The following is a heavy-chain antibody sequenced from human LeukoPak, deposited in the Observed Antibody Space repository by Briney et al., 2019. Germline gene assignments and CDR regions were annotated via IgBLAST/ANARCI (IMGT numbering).Heavy chain of an antibody. J-gene: IGHJ3*02. CDR1: GSTFSDYY. D-gene: IGHD1-7*01. Sequence: NPGGSLRLSCAASGSTFSDYYMSWIRQAPGKGLECVSYISGRSIYTNYADSVKGRFTISRDNAKNSLYLQMNSLRAEDTAVYYCARGMSTTEAFDIWGQGTMVTVSS. CDR3: ARGMSTTEAFDI. CDR2: ISGRSIYT. V-gene: IGHV3-11*05.